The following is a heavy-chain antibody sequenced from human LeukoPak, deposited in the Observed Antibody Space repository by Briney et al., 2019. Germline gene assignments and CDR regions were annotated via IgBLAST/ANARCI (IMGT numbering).Heavy chain of an antibody. V-gene: IGHV3-7*01. D-gene: IGHD5-24*01. Sequence: GGSLRLSCEASGFTFSGNWINWVRQAPGKGLEWVASINPDGSQSHYVDSVKGRFTISRDNIRSSLYLQMNSLGAEDTAVYYCARLLGMVTTFDHWGQGTLVTVSS. CDR2: INPDGSQS. CDR3: ARLLGMVTTFDH. J-gene: IGHJ4*02. CDR1: GFTFSGNW.